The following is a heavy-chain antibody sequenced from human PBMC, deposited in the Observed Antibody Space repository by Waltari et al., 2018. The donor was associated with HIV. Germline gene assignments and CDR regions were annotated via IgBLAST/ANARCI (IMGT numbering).Heavy chain of an antibody. Sequence: QMQLVQSGPEVKKPGTSVKVSCKASGFTFTSSAMQWVRQARGQRLEWIGCIVVGSGNTNYAQKFQERVTITRDMSTSTAYMELSSLRSEDTAVYYCAADPYSGYPYWYFDLWGRGTLVTVSS. D-gene: IGHD5-12*01. CDR3: AADPYSGYPYWYFDL. J-gene: IGHJ2*01. CDR2: IVVGSGNT. V-gene: IGHV1-58*02. CDR1: GFTFTSSA.